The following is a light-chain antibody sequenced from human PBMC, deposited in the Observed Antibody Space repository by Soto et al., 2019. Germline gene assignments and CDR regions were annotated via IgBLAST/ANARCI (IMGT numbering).Light chain of an antibody. Sequence: EIELTQSPATLSLSPGETATLSCRASQNVDKFLAWYQQRPGQPPRLLIFDSSNRATGVPVRFSGSGSGTVFTLTIGSLEPEDSAVYYCQQRKYWPPITFGQGTRLEIK. CDR3: QQRKYWPPIT. CDR2: DSS. CDR1: QNVDKF. J-gene: IGKJ5*01. V-gene: IGKV3-11*01.